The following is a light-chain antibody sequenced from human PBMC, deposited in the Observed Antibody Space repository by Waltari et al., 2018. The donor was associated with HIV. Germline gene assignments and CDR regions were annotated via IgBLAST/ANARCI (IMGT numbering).Light chain of an antibody. V-gene: IGLV2-8*01. CDR2: EVS. CDR1: SSDVGGYNY. J-gene: IGLJ2*01. CDR3: SSYAGSNNVV. Sequence: QSALTQPPSASGSPGQSVTISCPGTSSDVGGYNYVSWYQQHPGQAPKLMIYEVSKRPSGVPARFSGSKSGNAASLTVSGLQAEDEADYYCSSYAGSNNVVFGGGTKLTVL.